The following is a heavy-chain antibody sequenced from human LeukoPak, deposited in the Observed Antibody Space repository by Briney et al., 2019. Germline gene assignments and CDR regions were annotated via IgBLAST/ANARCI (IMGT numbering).Heavy chain of an antibody. CDR2: INHSGST. Sequence: SETLSLTCAVCGGSFSGYYWSWIRQPPGKGLEWIGEINHSGSTNYNPSLKSRVTISVDTSKNQFSLKLSSVTAADTAVYYCARKWSGYYSSWFDPWGQGTLVTVPS. CDR3: ARKWSGYYSSWFDP. CDR1: GGSFSGYY. D-gene: IGHD3-3*01. J-gene: IGHJ5*02. V-gene: IGHV4-34*01.